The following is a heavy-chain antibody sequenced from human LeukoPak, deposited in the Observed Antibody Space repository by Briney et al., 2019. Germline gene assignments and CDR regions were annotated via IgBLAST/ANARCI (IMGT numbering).Heavy chain of an antibody. V-gene: IGHV4-59*01. CDR3: ARLSRGSSAGFDC. J-gene: IGHJ4*02. D-gene: IGHD6-6*01. Sequence: SETLSLTCTVSGDSINNYYWNWIRQPPGKGLEWIGYIYYTGSSSYNPSLKSRVTILVDTSKNQFSLKLSSVTAADTAVYFCARLSRGSSAGFDCWGQGILVTVSS. CDR1: GDSINNYY. CDR2: IYYTGSS.